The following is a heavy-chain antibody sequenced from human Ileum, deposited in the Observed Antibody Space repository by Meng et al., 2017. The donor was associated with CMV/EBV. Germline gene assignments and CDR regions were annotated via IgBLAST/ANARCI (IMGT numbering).Heavy chain of an antibody. J-gene: IGHJ4*02. CDR3: AREIIMAARAFGY. V-gene: IGHV1-2*02. D-gene: IGHD5-12*01. Sequence: QWQLAMSGIEVQTPGFSVKVSCKASVYTFTXYYMHWVRQAPGQGLEWMGWIKPHSGDTKYEKKFQGRVTMTSDTSISTVYMELTRLTPDDTAIYYCAREIIMAARAFGYWGQGTLVTVSS. CDR1: VYTFTXYY. CDR2: IKPHSGDT.